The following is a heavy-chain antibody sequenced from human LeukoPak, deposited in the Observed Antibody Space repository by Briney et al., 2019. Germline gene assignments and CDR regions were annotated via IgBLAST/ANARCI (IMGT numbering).Heavy chain of an antibody. J-gene: IGHJ5*02. CDR3: AKNPGIRITMVRMAVGFDP. CDR2: ISGSGGST. V-gene: IGHV3-23*01. D-gene: IGHD3-10*01. Sequence: GGSLRLSCAASGFTFSSYAMSWVRQAPGKGLEWVSAISGSGGSTYYADSVKGRFTISRDNSKNTLYLQMNSLRAEDTAVYYCAKNPGIRITMVRMAVGFDPWGQGTLVTVSS. CDR1: GFTFSSYA.